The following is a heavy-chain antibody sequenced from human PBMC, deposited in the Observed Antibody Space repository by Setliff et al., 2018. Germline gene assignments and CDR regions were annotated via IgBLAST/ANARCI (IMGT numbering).Heavy chain of an antibody. CDR1: GFTISGYA. J-gene: IGHJ4*02. D-gene: IGHD2-15*01. Sequence: PGGSLRLSCVGSGFTISGYAMTWVRQVPGKGLEWVGFIRSKAYGGTTEYAASVKGRFTISRDDSKSIAYLQMNSLKTEDTAVYYCTRGSVVAATDFDYWGQGTLVTVSS. CDR3: TRGSVVAATDFDY. V-gene: IGHV3-49*04. CDR2: IRSKAYGGTT.